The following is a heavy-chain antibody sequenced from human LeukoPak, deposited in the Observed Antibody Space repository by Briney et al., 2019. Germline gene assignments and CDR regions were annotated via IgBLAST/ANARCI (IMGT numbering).Heavy chain of an antibody. V-gene: IGHV4-4*07. Sequence: SETLSLTCTVSGGSISSYYWSWIRQPAGKGLEWIGRIYTSGSTNYNPSPKSRVTMSVDTSKNQFSLKLSSVTAADTAVYYCARVYDSSGPLAIDYWGQGTLVTVSS. J-gene: IGHJ4*02. D-gene: IGHD3-22*01. CDR1: GGSISSYY. CDR3: ARVYDSSGPLAIDY. CDR2: IYTSGST.